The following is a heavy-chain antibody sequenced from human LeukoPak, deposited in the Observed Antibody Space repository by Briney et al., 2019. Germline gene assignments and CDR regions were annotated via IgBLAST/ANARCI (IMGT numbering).Heavy chain of an antibody. D-gene: IGHD3-9*01. V-gene: IGHV3-23*01. CDR3: AKGPRYFDPSYYYDYMDV. J-gene: IGHJ6*03. CDR2: ISSSSSYI. CDR1: GFTFSSYA. Sequence: GGSLRLSCAASGFTFSSYAMSWVRQAPGKGLEWVSSISSSSSYIYYADSVKGRFTISRDNSKNTLYLQMNSLRAEDTAVYYCAKGPRYFDPSYYYDYMDVWGKGTTVTISS.